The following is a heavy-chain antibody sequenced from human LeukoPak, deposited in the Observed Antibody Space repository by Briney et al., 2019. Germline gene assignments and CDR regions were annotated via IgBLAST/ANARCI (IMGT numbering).Heavy chain of an antibody. CDR2: INPNSGGT. CDR1: GYTFTGYY. CDR3: AGIAAAGPGNFDY. D-gene: IGHD6-13*01. Sequence: ASVKVPCKASGYTFTGYYMHWVRQAPGQGLEWMGWINPNSGGTNYAQKFQGRVTMTRDTSISTAYMELSRLRSDDTAVYYCAGIAAAGPGNFDYWGQGTLVTVSS. V-gene: IGHV1-2*02. J-gene: IGHJ4*02.